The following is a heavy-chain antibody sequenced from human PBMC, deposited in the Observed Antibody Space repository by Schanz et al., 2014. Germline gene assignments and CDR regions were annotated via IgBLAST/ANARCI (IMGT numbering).Heavy chain of an antibody. D-gene: IGHD6-25*01. Sequence: QVQLQESGPGLVKPSQTLSLTCIVSGGSISSGTYYWSWLRQPAGKGREWIGRIYTSGSTNYNPALKSRAPITLATSKNRFSLRLSSVTAADTAVYYCAREPLSGYNWFDPWGQGSLVTVSS. CDR3: AREPLSGYNWFDP. CDR2: IYTSGST. J-gene: IGHJ5*02. CDR1: GGSISSGTYY. V-gene: IGHV4-61*02.